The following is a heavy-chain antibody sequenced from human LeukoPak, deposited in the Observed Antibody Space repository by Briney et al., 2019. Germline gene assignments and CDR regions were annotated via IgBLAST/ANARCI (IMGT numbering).Heavy chain of an antibody. J-gene: IGHJ5*02. CDR2: ISAYNGNT. V-gene: IGHV1-18*01. CDR3: AGDHDILTGYYKRGIDP. CDR1: GYTFTSCG. D-gene: IGHD3-9*01. Sequence: ASVKVSCKASGYTFTSCGISWVRQAPGQGLEWMGWISAYNGNTNYAQKLQGRVTMTTDTSTSTAYMELRSLRSDDTAVYYCAGDHDILTGYYKRGIDPWGQGTLVTVSS.